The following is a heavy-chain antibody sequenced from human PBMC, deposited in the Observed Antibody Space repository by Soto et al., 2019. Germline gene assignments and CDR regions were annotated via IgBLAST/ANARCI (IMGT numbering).Heavy chain of an antibody. CDR2: ISYDGSKK. J-gene: IGHJ6*02. V-gene: IGHV3-30*18. CDR3: AKEGCSSTSCVAFLDV. D-gene: IGHD2-2*01. Sequence: GGSLRLSCAASGFTFSSSGMHWARQAPGKGLEWVAVISYDGSKKYYADSVKGRFTISRDNSKDSVYLQMNSLRPGDTAVYYCAKEGCSSTSCVAFLDVWGRGTTVTVSS. CDR1: GFTFSSSG.